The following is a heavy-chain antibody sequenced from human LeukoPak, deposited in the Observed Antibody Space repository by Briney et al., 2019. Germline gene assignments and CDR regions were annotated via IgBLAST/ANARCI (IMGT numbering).Heavy chain of an antibody. CDR3: ARELRGARYYYYMDV. D-gene: IGHD4/OR15-4a*01. V-gene: IGHV4-4*07. CDR1: GGSISSYY. CDR2: IYTSGST. J-gene: IGHJ6*03. Sequence: PSETLSLTCTVSGGSISSYYWSWIRQPAGKGLEWIGRIYTSGSTNYNPSLKSRVTMSVDTSKNQFSLKLSSVTAADTAVYYCARELRGARYYYYMDVWDKGTTVTVSS.